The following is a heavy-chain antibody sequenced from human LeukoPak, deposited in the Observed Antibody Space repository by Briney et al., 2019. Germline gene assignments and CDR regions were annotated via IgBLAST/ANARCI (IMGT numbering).Heavy chain of an antibody. D-gene: IGHD5-18*01. CDR1: GFTFSSYW. CDR3: ARPPWTSGTMDTAMVIGAFDI. CDR2: ISSSSSTI. V-gene: IGHV3-48*01. J-gene: IGHJ3*02. Sequence: GGSLRLSCAASGFTFSSYWMHWVRQAPGKGLEWVSYISSSSSTIYYADSVKGRFTISRDNAKNSLYLQMNSLRAEDTAVYYCARPPWTSGTMDTAMVIGAFDIWGQGTMVTVSS.